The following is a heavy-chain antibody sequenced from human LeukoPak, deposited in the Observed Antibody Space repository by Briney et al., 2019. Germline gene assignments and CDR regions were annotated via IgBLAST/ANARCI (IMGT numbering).Heavy chain of an antibody. CDR1: AGTLNDYA. J-gene: IGHJ6*03. D-gene: IGHD6-19*01. CDR3: ARAGIAVAGTKVVMDV. V-gene: IGHV1-69*05. Sequence: ASVNVSFKASAGTLNDYAITWVRTAPRQGLDGVGRSIPMFGAANYAQKFQGGVTITTEESTSTDYMQLSSLRSEDTAVYYCARAGIAVAGTKVVMDVWGKGTTVTVSS. CDR2: SIPMFGAA.